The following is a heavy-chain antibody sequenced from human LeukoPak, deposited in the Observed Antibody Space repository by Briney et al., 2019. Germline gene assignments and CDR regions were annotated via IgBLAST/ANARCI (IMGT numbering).Heavy chain of an antibody. Sequence: SETLSLTCTVSGGSISSYYWSWIRQPAGKGLEWIGRIYTSGSTNYNPSLKSRVTMSVDTSKNQFSLKLSSVTAADTAVYYCARGVDTSGYYYFDYWGQGTLVTVSS. CDR1: GGSISSYY. V-gene: IGHV4-4*07. CDR2: IYTSGST. CDR3: ARGVDTSGYYYFDY. J-gene: IGHJ4*02. D-gene: IGHD3-22*01.